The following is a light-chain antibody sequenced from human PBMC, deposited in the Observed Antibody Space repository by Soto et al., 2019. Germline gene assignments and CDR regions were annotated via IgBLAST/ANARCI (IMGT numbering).Light chain of an antibody. CDR1: QSVSNY. CDR3: QQRSNWPPVT. CDR2: DAS. Sequence: EIVLTQSPATLSLSPGERATLSCRASQSVSNYLAWYQQKPGQAPRLLIYDASNRASGIPARFSGSGSGTDFTLTIRSLDPEDFAVYYCQQRSNWPPVTFGGGTKVEIK. V-gene: IGKV3-11*01. J-gene: IGKJ4*01.